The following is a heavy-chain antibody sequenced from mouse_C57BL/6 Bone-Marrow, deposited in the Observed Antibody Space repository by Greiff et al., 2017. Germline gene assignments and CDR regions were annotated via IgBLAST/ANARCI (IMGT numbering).Heavy chain of an antibody. Sequence: EVQLQESGGGLVKPGGSLKLSCAASGFTFSSYTMSWVRQTPEKRLEWVATISGGGGNTYYPDSVKGRFTISRDKAKTTRYLQMSSLRSEDTALYYCSIWLRRGRFEYGGQGTALTVSS. V-gene: IGHV5-9*01. J-gene: IGHJ2*01. CDR2: ISGGGGNT. CDR1: GFTFSSYT. D-gene: IGHD2-2*01. CDR3: SIWLRRGRFEY.